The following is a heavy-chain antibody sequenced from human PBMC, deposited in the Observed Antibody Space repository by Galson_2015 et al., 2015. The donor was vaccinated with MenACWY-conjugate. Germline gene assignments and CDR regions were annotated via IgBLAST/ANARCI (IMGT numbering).Heavy chain of an antibody. J-gene: IGHJ4*02. CDR3: ARDVGDCQFDY. CDR1: GYTLTELS. D-gene: IGHD2-21*02. V-gene: IGHV1-18*01. Sequence: SVKVSCKVSGYTLTELSMHWVRQAPGKGLEWMGWISAYNGNTNYAQKLQGRVTMTTDTSTSTAYMELRSLRSDDTAVYYCARDVGDCQFDYWGQGTLVTVSS. CDR2: ISAYNGNT.